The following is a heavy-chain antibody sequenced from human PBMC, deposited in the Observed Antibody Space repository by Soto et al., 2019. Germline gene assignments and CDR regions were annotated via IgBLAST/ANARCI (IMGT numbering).Heavy chain of an antibody. CDR1: GDAISGRPYY. CDR2: IFHDGYI. V-gene: IGHV4-39*01. J-gene: IGHJ4*02. D-gene: IGHD6-13*01. Sequence: PSETLSLTCSVSGDAISGRPYYWGWIRQPPGKRLEWIGSIFHDGYIVYTPSLKSRVTISVDTSKNQFSLKLTSVAAADTAIYFCARLQTAVPHYWGQG. CDR3: ARLQTAVPHY.